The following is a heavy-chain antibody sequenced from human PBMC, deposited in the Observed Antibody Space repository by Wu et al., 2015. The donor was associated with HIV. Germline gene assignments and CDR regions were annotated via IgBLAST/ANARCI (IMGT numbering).Heavy chain of an antibody. J-gene: IGHJ3*01. CDR2: ISPKTGGT. V-gene: IGHV1-2*02. D-gene: IGHD3-16*01. CDR3: ARGRSNVDPHDALDL. CDR1: GFTFAAAY. Sequence: QVQLVQSGAEVKKPLASVKVSCKTSGFTFAAAYIHWVRQAPGQGLEWMGWISPKTGGTVYAQKFQGRVTMTEDTSINTAYMEMNRLGSDDTAVYYCARGRSNVDPHDALDLWGQGTMVTVSS.